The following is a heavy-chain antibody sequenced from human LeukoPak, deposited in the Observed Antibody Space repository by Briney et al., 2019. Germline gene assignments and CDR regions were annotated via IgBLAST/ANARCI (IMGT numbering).Heavy chain of an antibody. D-gene: IGHD3-16*01. CDR1: GGSISSYY. CDR2: IYYSGST. V-gene: IGHV4-59*01. Sequence: SETLSLTCTVSGGSISSYYWSWIRQPPGKGLEWIGYIYYSGSTNYNPSLKSRVTISVDTSKNQFSLKLSSMTAADTAVYYCARGGGLMYYYYYMDVWGKGTTVAISS. CDR3: ARGGGLMYYYYYMDV. J-gene: IGHJ6*03.